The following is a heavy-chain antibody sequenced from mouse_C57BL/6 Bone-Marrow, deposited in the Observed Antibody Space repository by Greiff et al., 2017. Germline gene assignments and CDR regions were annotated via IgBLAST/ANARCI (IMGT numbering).Heavy chain of an antibody. J-gene: IGHJ2*01. Sequence: QVQLQQSGPELVRPGASVKISCKAPGYTFTSHWMHWVSQRPGQGLEWIGEIFPGRGSPYYTAKFQGKATLTVDTSSSTAYMQLSSLTSEDSAVYVGASRDYYGSSYQYYFDYWGQGTTLTVSS. CDR3: ASRDYYGSSYQYYFDY. V-gene: IGHV1-56*01. D-gene: IGHD1-1*01. CDR1: GYTFTSHW. CDR2: IFPGRGSP.